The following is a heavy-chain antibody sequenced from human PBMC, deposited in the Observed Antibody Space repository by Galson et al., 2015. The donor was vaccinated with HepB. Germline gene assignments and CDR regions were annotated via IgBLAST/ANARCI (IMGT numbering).Heavy chain of an antibody. V-gene: IGHV1-2*06. CDR2: INPNSGGT. J-gene: IGHJ5*02. CDR1: GYTFTGYY. CDR3: ARPAYDFWSDNNWFDP. D-gene: IGHD3-3*01. Sequence: QSGAEVKKPGESLRISCKASGYTFTGYYMHWVRQAPGQGLEWMGRINPNSGGTNYAQRFQGRVTMTRDTSISTAYMELSRLRSDDTAVYYCARPAYDFWSDNNWFDPWGQGTLVTVSS.